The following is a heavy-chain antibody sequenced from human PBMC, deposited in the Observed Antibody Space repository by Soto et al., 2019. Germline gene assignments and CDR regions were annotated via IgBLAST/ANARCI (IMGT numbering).Heavy chain of an antibody. CDR3: ARRGGVGVAGSAAFDM. CDR2: INPATGAA. CDR1: GYPVTAYY. D-gene: IGHD3-3*01. V-gene: IGHV1-2*02. Sequence: QLHLVQSGAVVKKPGASVTVSCSASGYPVTAYYMHWVRQAPGRGLEWMGGINPATGAAKYTQTFQGRVTMTGDTSTSTVFMELSDLTSEDTAVFYCARRGGVGVAGSAAFDMWGQGTLVTVSS. J-gene: IGHJ3*02.